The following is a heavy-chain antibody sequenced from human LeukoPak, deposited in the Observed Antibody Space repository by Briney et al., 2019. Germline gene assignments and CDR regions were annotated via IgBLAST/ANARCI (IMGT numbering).Heavy chain of an antibody. CDR2: INPNSGGT. D-gene: IGHD2-2*01. CDR3: ARYLIYCSSTSCTRGNFDY. Sequence: GASVKVSCKASGYTFTGYYMHWVRQAPGQGLEWMGWINPNSGGTNYAQKFQGRVTMTRDTSISTAYMELSRLRSDGTAVYYCARYLIYCSSTSCTRGNFDYWGQGTLVTVSS. CDR1: GYTFTGYY. V-gene: IGHV1-2*02. J-gene: IGHJ4*02.